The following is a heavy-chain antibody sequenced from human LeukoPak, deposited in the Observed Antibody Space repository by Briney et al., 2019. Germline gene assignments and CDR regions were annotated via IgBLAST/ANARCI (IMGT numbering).Heavy chain of an antibody. D-gene: IGHD3-22*01. J-gene: IGHJ4*02. V-gene: IGHV3-23*01. CDR3: ARIYYYDSSGLGY. Sequence: GGSLRLSCAASGFTFTNYAMSWVRQAPGKGLEWVSSVSGSGGSTYYADSVRGRFTISRDNSKNTLYLQMNSLRAEDTAVYYCARIYYYDSSGLGYWGQGTLVTVSS. CDR2: VSGSGGST. CDR1: GFTFTNYA.